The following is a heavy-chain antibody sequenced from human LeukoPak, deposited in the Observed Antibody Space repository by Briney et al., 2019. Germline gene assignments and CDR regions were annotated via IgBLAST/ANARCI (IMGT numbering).Heavy chain of an antibody. J-gene: IGHJ4*02. Sequence: SETLSLTCAVYGGSFSGYYWSWIRQPPGKGLEWIGEINHSGSTNYNPSLKSRVTISVDTSKNQFSLKLSSVTAADTAVYYCAREEQGPFDYWGQGTLVTVSS. CDR2: INHSGST. D-gene: IGHD1-26*01. CDR3: AREEQGPFDY. V-gene: IGHV4-34*01. CDR1: GGSFSGYY.